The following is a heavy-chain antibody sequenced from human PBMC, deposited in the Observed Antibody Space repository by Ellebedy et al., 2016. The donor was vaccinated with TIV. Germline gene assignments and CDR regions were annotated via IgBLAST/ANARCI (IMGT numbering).Heavy chain of an antibody. V-gene: IGHV3-30*18. J-gene: IGHJ3*02. D-gene: IGHD1-26*01. CDR2: ISYDGSNK. Sequence: GESLKISCAASGFTFSSYGMHWARQAPGKGLEWVAVISYDGSNKYYADSVKGRFTISRDNSKNTLYLQMNSLRAEDTAVYYCAKSADSGSYHDAFDIWGQGTMVTVSS. CDR1: GFTFSSYG. CDR3: AKSADSGSYHDAFDI.